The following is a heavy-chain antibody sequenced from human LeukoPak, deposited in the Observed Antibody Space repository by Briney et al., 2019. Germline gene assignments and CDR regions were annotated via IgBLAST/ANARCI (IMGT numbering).Heavy chain of an antibody. D-gene: IGHD7-27*01. V-gene: IGHV3-33*06. CDR2: IWYDGSNK. CDR3: AKDFGWGLYYFDY. J-gene: IGHJ4*02. CDR1: GFTFSNYN. Sequence: GGSLRLSCAASGFTFSNYNMHWVRQAPGKGLEWVAVIWYDGSNKYYTDSVKGRFTISRDNSKNTLYLQMNSLRAEDTAVYYCAKDFGWGLYYFDYWGQGTLATVSS.